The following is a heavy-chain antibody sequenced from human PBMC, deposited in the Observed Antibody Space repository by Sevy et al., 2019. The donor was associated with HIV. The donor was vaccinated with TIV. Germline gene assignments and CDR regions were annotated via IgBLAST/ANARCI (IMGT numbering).Heavy chain of an antibody. J-gene: IGHJ6*02. CDR3: VKGTYYYDSSGYYYIGYYYYYYGMDV. CDR2: IRYDGSNK. CDR1: GFTFSSYG. D-gene: IGHD3-22*01. Sequence: GGSLRLSCAASGFTFSSYGMHWVRQAPGKGLEWVAFIRYDGSNKYYADSVKGRFTISRDNSKNTLYLQMNSLRAEDTAVYYCVKGTYYYDSSGYYYIGYYYYYYGMDVWGQGTTVTVSS. V-gene: IGHV3-30*02.